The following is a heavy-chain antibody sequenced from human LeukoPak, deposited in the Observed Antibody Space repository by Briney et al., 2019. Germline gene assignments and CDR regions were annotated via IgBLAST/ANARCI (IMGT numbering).Heavy chain of an antibody. CDR2: ISYDGSNK. Sequence: GRSLRLSCAASGFTFSNYGMHWVRHAPGKGLDCVAFISYDGSNKYYADSVKGRFTISRDNSKNTLYLQMNSLRTEDTALYYCAKPQGATGGDYWGQGTLVTVSS. J-gene: IGHJ4*02. D-gene: IGHD5-12*01. CDR3: AKPQGATGGDY. CDR1: GFTFSNYG. V-gene: IGHV3-30*18.